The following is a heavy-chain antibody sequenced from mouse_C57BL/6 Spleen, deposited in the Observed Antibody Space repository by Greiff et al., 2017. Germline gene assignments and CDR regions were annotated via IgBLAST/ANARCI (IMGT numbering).Heavy chain of an antibody. D-gene: IGHD2-12*01. CDR2: INPSNGGT. CDR1: GYTFTSYW. J-gene: IGHJ4*01. CDR3: ARAYYSDSCGWYAMDY. V-gene: IGHV1-53*01. Sequence: QVQLQQPGTELVKPGASVKLSCKASGYTFTSYWMHWVKQRPGQGLEWIGNINPSNGGTNYNEKFKSKATLTVDKSSSTAYMQLSSLTSEDSAVYYGARAYYSDSCGWYAMDYWGQGTSVTVSS.